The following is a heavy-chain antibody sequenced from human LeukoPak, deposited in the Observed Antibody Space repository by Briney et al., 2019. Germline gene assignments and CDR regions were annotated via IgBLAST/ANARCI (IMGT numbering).Heavy chain of an antibody. V-gene: IGHV5-51*01. D-gene: IGHD3-3*01. CDR2: IYPGDSDT. CDR3: ARGGADDFWSGYTLPGYFDY. J-gene: IGHJ4*02. CDR1: GYSFTSYW. Sequence: GESLKISCKGSGYSFTSYWIGWVRQMPGKGLEWMGIIYPGDSDTRYSPSFQGQVTISADKSISTAYLQWSSLKASDTAMYYCARGGADDFWSGYTLPGYFDYWGQGTLVTVSS.